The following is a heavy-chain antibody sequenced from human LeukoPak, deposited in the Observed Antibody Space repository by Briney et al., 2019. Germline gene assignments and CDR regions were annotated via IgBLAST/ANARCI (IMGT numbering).Heavy chain of an antibody. V-gene: IGHV4-31*03. CDR3: AREPVHSYVLDYFDY. CDR2: IYYSGST. D-gene: IGHD5-18*01. J-gene: IGHJ4*02. CDR1: GGSISSGGYY. Sequence: SETLSLTCTVSGGSISSGGYYWNWTRQHPGKGLEWIGYIYYSGSTYYNPSLKSRVTISVDTSKNQFSLKLSSVTAADTAVYYCAREPVHSYVLDYFDYWGQGTLVTVSS.